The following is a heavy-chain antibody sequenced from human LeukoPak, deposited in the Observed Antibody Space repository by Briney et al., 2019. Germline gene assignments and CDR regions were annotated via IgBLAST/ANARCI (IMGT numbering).Heavy chain of an antibody. CDR3: ARGFHFDSSAYYLNY. CDR1: GYSISSGYY. J-gene: IGHJ4*02. V-gene: IGHV4-38-2*01. CDR2: INHSGST. Sequence: KPSETLSLTCAVSGYSISSGYYWGWIRQPPGKGLEWIGEINHSGSTNYNPSLKSRVTISVDTSKNQFSLKLSSVTAADTAVYYCARGFHFDSSAYYLNYWGQGTLVTVSS. D-gene: IGHD3-22*01.